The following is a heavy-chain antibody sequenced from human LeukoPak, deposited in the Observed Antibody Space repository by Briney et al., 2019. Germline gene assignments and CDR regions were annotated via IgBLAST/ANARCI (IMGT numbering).Heavy chain of an antibody. CDR3: AKDFGVAAAGTLFDY. Sequence: GGSLRLSCAASGLTFSSYGMHWVRQAPGKGLEWVAVISYDGSNKYHADSVKGRFTISRDNSKNTLYLQMNSLRAEDTAVYYCAKDFGVAAAGTLFDYWGQGTLVTVSS. J-gene: IGHJ4*02. CDR1: GLTFSSYG. V-gene: IGHV3-30*18. D-gene: IGHD6-13*01. CDR2: ISYDGSNK.